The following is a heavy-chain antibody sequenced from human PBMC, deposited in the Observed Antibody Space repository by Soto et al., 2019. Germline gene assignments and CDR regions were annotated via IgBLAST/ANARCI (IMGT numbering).Heavy chain of an antibody. CDR3: ARAWSHDYGDYEVGLDWFDP. V-gene: IGHV4-31*03. J-gene: IGHJ5*02. CDR2: IYYSGST. CDR1: GGSISSGGYY. D-gene: IGHD4-17*01. Sequence: SETLSLTCTVSGGSISSGGYYWSWIRQHPGKGLEWIGYIYYSGSTYYNPSLKSRVTISLDTSKNQFSLKLSSVTAADTAVYYCARAWSHDYGDYEVGLDWFDPWGQGTLVTVSS.